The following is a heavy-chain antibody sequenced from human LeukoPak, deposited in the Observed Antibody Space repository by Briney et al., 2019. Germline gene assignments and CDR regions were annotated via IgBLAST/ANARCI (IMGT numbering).Heavy chain of an antibody. Sequence: ASVKVSCKASGYTFTSYGISWVRQAPGQGLEWMGWISAYNGNTNYAQKLQGRVTMTTDTSTNTAYMELSSLRSEDTAVYYCARVPIHDYGNPTYYYYMDVWGKGTTVTVSS. CDR1: GYTFTSYG. J-gene: IGHJ6*03. CDR2: ISAYNGNT. D-gene: IGHD4-17*01. V-gene: IGHV1-18*01. CDR3: ARVPIHDYGNPTYYYYMDV.